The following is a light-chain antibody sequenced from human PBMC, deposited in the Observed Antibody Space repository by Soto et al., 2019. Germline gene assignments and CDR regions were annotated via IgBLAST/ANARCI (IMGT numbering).Light chain of an antibody. Sequence: SVLTQAPSTSWTPGQRVTISCSGSSSTIGSNHVYWYQQVPGTAPKLLIYRNNQRPSGVPDRFSGSKSGTSASLAISGLRSEDEAEYYCAAWDDSLSVYVFGTGTKVTVL. V-gene: IGLV1-47*01. CDR1: SSTIGSNH. J-gene: IGLJ1*01. CDR2: RNN. CDR3: AAWDDSLSVYV.